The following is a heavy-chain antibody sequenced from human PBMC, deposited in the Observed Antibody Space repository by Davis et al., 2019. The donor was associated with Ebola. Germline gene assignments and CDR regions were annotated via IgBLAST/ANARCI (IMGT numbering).Heavy chain of an antibody. CDR2: ISSSSSYI. Sequence: GGSLRFSCAASGFTFSSYSMNWVRQAPGKGLEWVSSISSSSSYIYYADSVKGRFTISRDNAKNSLYLQMNSLRAEDTAVYYCARERWLQSYYFDYWGQGTLVTVSS. V-gene: IGHV3-21*01. J-gene: IGHJ4*02. CDR1: GFTFSSYS. CDR3: ARERWLQSYYFDY. D-gene: IGHD5-24*01.